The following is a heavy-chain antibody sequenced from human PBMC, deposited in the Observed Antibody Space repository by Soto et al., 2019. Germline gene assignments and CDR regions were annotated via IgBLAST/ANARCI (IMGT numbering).Heavy chain of an antibody. CDR3: AKETQSNLGTGGFDS. J-gene: IGHJ4*02. D-gene: IGHD7-27*01. CDR1: GFTFDDSA. CDR2: ISWNGDRI. Sequence: EVHLVESGGGLVKPGGSLRLSCAASGFTFDDSAMHWVRQAPGKGLEWVAGISWNGDRIEYAGSVKGRFTISRDNAKNSLYLQANSLKVDDTAVYYCAKETQSNLGTGGFDSWGQGTLVTVSS. V-gene: IGHV3-9*01.